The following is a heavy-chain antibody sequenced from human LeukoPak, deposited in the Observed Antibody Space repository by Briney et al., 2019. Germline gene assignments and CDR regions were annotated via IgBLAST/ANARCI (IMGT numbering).Heavy chain of an antibody. CDR1: GFTFSSYG. J-gene: IGHJ4*02. Sequence: GGSLRLSCAASGFTFSSYGMHWVRQAPGNGLEWVAIISYDGSNKYYADSVKGRFTISRDNSKNTLYLQMNSLRAEDTAVYYCARGPYSGSYLLDYWGQGTLVTVSS. D-gene: IGHD1-26*01. CDR3: ARGPYSGSYLLDY. CDR2: ISYDGSNK. V-gene: IGHV3-30*03.